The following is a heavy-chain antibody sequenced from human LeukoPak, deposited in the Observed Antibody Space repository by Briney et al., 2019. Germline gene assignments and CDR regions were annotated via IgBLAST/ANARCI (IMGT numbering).Heavy chain of an antibody. CDR1: GFKFTNYA. CDR2: IWHEGSDN. CDR3: ASDKYSASHFDS. Sequence: QPGGSLRLSCVTSGFKFTNYAMHWVRQAPGKGLEWVAVIWHEGSDNFYAESVKGRFTISRDNSKNTVFLQMNSLRVEDMAVYYCASDKYSASHFDSWGQGTQVTVSS. J-gene: IGHJ4*02. D-gene: IGHD5-18*01. V-gene: IGHV3-33*01.